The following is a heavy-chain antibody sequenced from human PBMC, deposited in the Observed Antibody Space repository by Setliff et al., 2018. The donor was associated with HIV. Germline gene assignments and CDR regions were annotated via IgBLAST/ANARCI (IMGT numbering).Heavy chain of an antibody. CDR3: ATCRHRPSNWFDP. J-gene: IGHJ5*02. CDR1: GDSISSRNW. CDR2: IYQNGLT. Sequence: SETLSLTCAVTGDSISSRNWWSWVRQAPGKGLQWIGEIYQNGLTNYSPSLKSRVSMSLDKSKNQFSLKMTSVTAADTAVYYCATCRHRPSNWFDPWGQGTVVTVSS. V-gene: IGHV4-4*02.